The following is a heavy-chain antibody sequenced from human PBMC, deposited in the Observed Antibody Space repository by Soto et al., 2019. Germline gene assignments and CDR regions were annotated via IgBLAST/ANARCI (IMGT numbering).Heavy chain of an antibody. CDR3: ARERGYCSTNSYAGRVAIFDS. CDR2: IFYSGTT. Sequence: SETLSLTCTVSGGSMSYYYWSWIRQPPGKGMEWIGYIFYSGTTDYNPSLKSRVTVSVDTSKNQFSLKLSSVTAADTAVYFCARERGYCSTNSYAGRVAIFDSCAQGTSVTVSS. J-gene: IGHJ5*01. CDR1: GGSMSYYY. V-gene: IGHV4-59*01. D-gene: IGHD2-2*01.